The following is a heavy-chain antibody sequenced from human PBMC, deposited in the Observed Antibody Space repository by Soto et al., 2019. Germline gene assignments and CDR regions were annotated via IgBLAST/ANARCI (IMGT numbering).Heavy chain of an antibody. CDR1: GYTFTSSV. CDR2: ISTYNGNT. D-gene: IGHD2-2*01. Sequence: QVQLVQSGAEVKMPGASVKVSCKASGYTFTSSVISWLRQAPGQGLEWMGWISTYNGNTNYAQKFQGRLTMTTDTSSTTAYMELRSLRSDDTAVYSCARVQEVEPPANNCFASWGQGTLVTVSS. V-gene: IGHV1-18*01. J-gene: IGHJ5*01. CDR3: ARVQEVEPPANNCFAS.